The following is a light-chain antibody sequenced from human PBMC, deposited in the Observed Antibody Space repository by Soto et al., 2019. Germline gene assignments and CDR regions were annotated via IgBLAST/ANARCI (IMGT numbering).Light chain of an antibody. CDR3: QQFNSSPQWT. Sequence: IPLTQSPSSLSASVGDRVTITCRASQDISRSLAWYQQKPGKAPKLLIYSASTLQTGVPSRFSGTGSGTDFTLTISSLQPEDFATYYCQQFNSSPQWTFGQGSKVEIK. CDR1: QDISRS. CDR2: SAS. J-gene: IGKJ1*01. V-gene: IGKV1-9*01.